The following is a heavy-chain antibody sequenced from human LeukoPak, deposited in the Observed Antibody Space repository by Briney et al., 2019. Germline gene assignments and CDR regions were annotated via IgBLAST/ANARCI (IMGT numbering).Heavy chain of an antibody. V-gene: IGHV3-23*01. D-gene: IGHD3-22*01. J-gene: IGHJ4*02. CDR1: GFTFSSYA. Sequence: GGSLGLSCAASGFTFSSYAMSWVRQAPGKGLEWVSGISGSGDNTYYADSVKGRFTISRDNSKNTLYVQVNSLGSEDTAAYYCAKGSYYDSSGSFYFDYWGQGTLVTVSS. CDR3: AKGSYYDSSGSFYFDY. CDR2: ISGSGDNT.